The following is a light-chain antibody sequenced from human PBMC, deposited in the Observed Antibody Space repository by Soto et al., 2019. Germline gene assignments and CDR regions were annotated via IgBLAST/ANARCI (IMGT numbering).Light chain of an antibody. V-gene: IGKV3-20*01. J-gene: IGKJ1*01. CDR3: QQYGSSPRT. CDR2: GSS. CDR1: QSLSSSY. Sequence: EIVLTQSPGTLSLSPGERATLSCRASQSLSSSYLDWYQQKPGQAPRLLIYGSSSRATGIPDRFSGSGSGTDFTLTISRLEPEDFAVYYCQQYGSSPRTFGQGTKVEIK.